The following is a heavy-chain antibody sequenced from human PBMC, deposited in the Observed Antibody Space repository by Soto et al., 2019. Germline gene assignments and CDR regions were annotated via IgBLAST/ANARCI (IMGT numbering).Heavy chain of an antibody. J-gene: IGHJ4*02. CDR3: ARGGVAPAGTFDY. V-gene: IGHV3-20*04. D-gene: IGHD6-13*01. CDR1: GFTFDDYG. Sequence: GGYLRLSCAASGFTFDDYGMSWVRQAPGKGLEWVSGINWNGGSTGYADSVKGRFTISRDNAKNSLYLQMNSLRAEDTALYYYARGGVAPAGTFDYRGQGTLVTVSS. CDR2: INWNGGST.